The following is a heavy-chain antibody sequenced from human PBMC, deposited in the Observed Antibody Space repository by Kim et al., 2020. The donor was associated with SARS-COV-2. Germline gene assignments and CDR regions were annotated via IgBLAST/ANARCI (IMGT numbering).Heavy chain of an antibody. V-gene: IGHV3-23*01. D-gene: IGHD3-16*02. CDR2: ISGSGGST. J-gene: IGHJ4*02. CDR3: AKSPQFGGVIVLPYYVDY. CDR1: GFTFSSYA. Sequence: GGSLRLSCAASGFTFSSYAMSWVRQAPGKGLEWVSAISGSGGSTYYADSVKGRFTISRDNSKNTLYLQMNSLRAEDTAVYYCAKSPQFGGVIVLPYYVDYWGQGTLVTVSS.